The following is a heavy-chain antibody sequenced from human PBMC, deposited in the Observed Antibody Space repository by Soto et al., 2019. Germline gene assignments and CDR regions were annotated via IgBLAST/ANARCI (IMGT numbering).Heavy chain of an antibody. CDR2: ISSSSSYI. Sequence: GGSLRLSCAASGFTFSSYSMNWVRQAPGKGLEWVSSISSSSSYIYYADSVKGRFTISRDNAKNSLYLQMNSLRSEDTAVYYCARDRDVVVTARWYFDLWGRGTLVTVSS. D-gene: IGHD2-21*02. V-gene: IGHV3-21*01. J-gene: IGHJ2*01. CDR1: GFTFSSYS. CDR3: ARDRDVVVTARWYFDL.